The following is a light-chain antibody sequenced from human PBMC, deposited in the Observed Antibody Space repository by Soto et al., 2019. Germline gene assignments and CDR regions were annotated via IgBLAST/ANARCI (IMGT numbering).Light chain of an antibody. V-gene: IGKV1-5*01. Sequence: DIQMTQSPSTLSASVGDRVTITCRASQSISSWLAWYQQKPGKAPKILIYDAFSLESGVPSRFSGSGSGTEFTLTISSLQPDDFATYYCQQYNSYPYTFVQGTKLEIK. CDR1: QSISSW. CDR2: DAF. CDR3: QQYNSYPYT. J-gene: IGKJ2*01.